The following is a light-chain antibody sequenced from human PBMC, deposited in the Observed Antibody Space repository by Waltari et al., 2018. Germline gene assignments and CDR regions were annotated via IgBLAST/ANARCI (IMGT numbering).Light chain of an antibody. J-gene: IGLJ3*02. CDR3: CSFTRSNSWV. Sequence: HSALAQPASVSGSPGQSITISCTGTSSDVGAYHYVSWYQQHPGKAPRLMIFDVNDRPAGVSYRFSGSMSGNTASLTISGLQAEDEADYYCCSFTRSNSWVFGGGTKLTVL. V-gene: IGLV2-14*03. CDR1: SSDVGAYHY. CDR2: DVN.